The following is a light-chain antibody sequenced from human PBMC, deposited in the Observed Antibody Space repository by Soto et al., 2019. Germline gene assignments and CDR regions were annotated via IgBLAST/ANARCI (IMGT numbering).Light chain of an antibody. CDR2: GVS. V-gene: IGKV3-15*01. CDR3: QQYYNWPPWT. Sequence: DTVMTQSPATLSVSPGETATLSCRASESVGSHLAWYQQKPGQAPRLLIYGVSTRATGIPARFRGSGSETDFTLTISSLQAEDFAVYYCQQYYNWPPWTFGQGTKVEI. J-gene: IGKJ1*01. CDR1: ESVGSH.